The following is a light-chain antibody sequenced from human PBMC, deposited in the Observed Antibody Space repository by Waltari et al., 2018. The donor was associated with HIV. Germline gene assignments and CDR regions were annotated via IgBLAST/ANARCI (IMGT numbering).Light chain of an antibody. V-gene: IGLV2-8*01. CDR1: SSDVGGYNY. Sequence: QSALTQPPSASGSPGQSVTISCTGTSSDVGGYNYVSWYQQHPGKAPKLTIYGVSKRPSGVPDRFSGSKSGNTASLTVSGLQAEDEADYYCSSYAGSNNWKVFGGGTKLTVL. CDR2: GVS. J-gene: IGLJ2*01. CDR3: SSYAGSNNWKV.